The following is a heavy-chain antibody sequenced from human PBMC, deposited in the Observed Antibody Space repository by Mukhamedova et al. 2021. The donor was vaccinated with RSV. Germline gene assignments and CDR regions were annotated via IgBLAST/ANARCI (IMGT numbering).Heavy chain of an antibody. V-gene: IGHV1-46*01. CDR1: TFTNYY. D-gene: IGHD7-27*01. CDR3: ARRSGDKSFDI. Sequence: TFTNYYMHWVRQAPGQGLEWMGIINPSGGSTTFAQKFQGRVTVTRDTSTTTVYMELSSLRSEDTAVYYCARRSGDKSFDIWGQGT. J-gene: IGHJ3*02. CDR2: INPSGGST.